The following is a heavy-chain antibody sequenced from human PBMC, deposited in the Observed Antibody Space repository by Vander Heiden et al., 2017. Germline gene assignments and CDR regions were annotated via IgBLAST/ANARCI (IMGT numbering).Heavy chain of an antibody. CDR3: AKDRAIRGLYYFDY. D-gene: IGHD2-2*01. CDR1: GFTFSSSA. J-gene: IGHJ4*02. V-gene: IGHV3-23*01. Sequence: EVQLLESAGGLVQPGGSLRLSCAASGFTFSSSAMCWVRPARGKGLEWGSAMSGSGGSTYYADSVKGRFTISRDNSKNTLYLQMNSLRAEDTAVYYCAKDRAIRGLYYFDYWGQGTLVTVSS. CDR2: MSGSGGST.